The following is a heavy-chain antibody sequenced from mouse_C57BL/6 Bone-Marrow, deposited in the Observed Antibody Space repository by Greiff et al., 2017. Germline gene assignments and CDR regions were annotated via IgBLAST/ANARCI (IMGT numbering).Heavy chain of an antibody. V-gene: IGHV1-52*01. D-gene: IGHD2-2*01. CDR3: ARSRYRLRPYYFDY. Sequence: QVQLQQPGAELVRPGSSVKLSCKASGYTFTSYWMHWVKQRPIQGLEWIGNIDPSDSETHYNQKFKDKATLTVDKSSSTAYMQLSSLTSEDSAVYDCARSRYRLRPYYFDYWGQGTTLTVSS. CDR1: GYTFTSYW. J-gene: IGHJ2*01. CDR2: IDPSDSET.